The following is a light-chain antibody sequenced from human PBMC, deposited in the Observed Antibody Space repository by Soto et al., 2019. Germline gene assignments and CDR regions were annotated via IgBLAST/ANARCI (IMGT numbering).Light chain of an antibody. V-gene: IGKV1-33*01. CDR3: QQYDKQPVT. CDR2: DVS. CDR1: QDISNF. J-gene: IGKJ4*01. Sequence: DIQMTQSPSSLSASVGDRVTITCQASQDISNFLNWYHQTPGKAPRLLIYDVSSSQPGVASRFSGSGSGTDFSLTINSLQPEDIGTFYCQQYDKQPVTFGGGTKVDIK.